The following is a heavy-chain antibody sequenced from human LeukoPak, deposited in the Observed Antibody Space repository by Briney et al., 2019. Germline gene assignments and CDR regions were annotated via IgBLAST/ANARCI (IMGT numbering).Heavy chain of an antibody. CDR1: GGSIRSSNYF. D-gene: IGHD3-10*01. CDR2: IYFNGRT. V-gene: IGHV4-39*07. Sequence: SETLSPTCTVSGGSIRSSNYFWVWIRQPPGKGLEWIATIYFNGRTYYNPSLESRVSMSVDTSKNQFSLQLTSVTAADTAVYYCARDPIAMVRGVLDYWGQGILVTVSS. CDR3: ARDPIAMVRGVLDY. J-gene: IGHJ4*02.